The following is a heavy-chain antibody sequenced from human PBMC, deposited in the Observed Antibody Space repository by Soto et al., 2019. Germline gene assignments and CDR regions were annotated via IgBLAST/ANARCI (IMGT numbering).Heavy chain of an antibody. V-gene: IGHV4-31*03. CDR2: IYSSGRT. CDR3: ARMGLHLGELSRNWFDP. D-gene: IGHD3-16*02. Sequence: QVQLQESGPGLVKPSQTLSLTCSLSGGSINSDEFYWTWIRQSPGKGLEWIGYIYSSGRTHYNPSLKSRINISLDTANHLLCLRLSSVTAADTAVYYCARMGLHLGELSRNWFDPWGRGTLVTVSS. J-gene: IGHJ5*02. CDR1: GGSINSDEFY.